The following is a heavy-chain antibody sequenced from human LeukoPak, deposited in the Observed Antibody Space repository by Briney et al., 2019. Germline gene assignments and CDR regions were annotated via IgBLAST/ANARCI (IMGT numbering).Heavy chain of an antibody. D-gene: IGHD5-18*01. V-gene: IGHV3-7*01. CDR2: IKRDGGEK. CDR1: TFTFTPGW. CDR3: ASLDTAHPSGVY. J-gene: IGHJ4*02. Sequence: GGSLRLSCEASTFTFTPGWMSWVRQAPGKGLECVAMIKRDGGEKYYVDSVKGRFTISRDNAKKSLYLQMDSLRDEDTTVYYCASLDTAHPSGVYWGQGTLVTVSS.